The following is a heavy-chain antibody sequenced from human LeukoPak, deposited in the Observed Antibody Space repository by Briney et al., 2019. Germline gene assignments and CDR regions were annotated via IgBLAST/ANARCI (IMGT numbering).Heavy chain of an antibody. V-gene: IGHV3-23*01. J-gene: IGHJ4*02. Sequence: WGSLRLSCAASGFTFSSYGMSWVRQAPGKGLECVSAISGSGGSTYYADSVKGRFTISRDNSKNTLYLQMNRLRAEDTAVYYCARDERRVTMIVVSWGQGTLVTASS. CDR3: ARDERRVTMIVVS. CDR1: GFTFSSYG. D-gene: IGHD3-22*01. CDR2: ISGSGGST.